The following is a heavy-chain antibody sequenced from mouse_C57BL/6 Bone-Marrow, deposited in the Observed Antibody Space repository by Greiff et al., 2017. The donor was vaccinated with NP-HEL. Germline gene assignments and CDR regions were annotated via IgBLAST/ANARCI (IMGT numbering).Heavy chain of an antibody. Sequence: QVQLQQPGAELVKPGASVKMSCKASGYTFTSYWITWVKQRPGQGLEWIGDIYPGSGSTNYHEKFKSKATLTVDTSSSTAYMQLSSLTSEDSAVDYGASGDYYGSSYFWYFDVWGTGTTVTVSS. CDR2: IYPGSGST. V-gene: IGHV1-55*01. D-gene: IGHD1-1*01. CDR1: GYTFTSYW. J-gene: IGHJ1*03. CDR3: ASGDYYGSSYFWYFDV.